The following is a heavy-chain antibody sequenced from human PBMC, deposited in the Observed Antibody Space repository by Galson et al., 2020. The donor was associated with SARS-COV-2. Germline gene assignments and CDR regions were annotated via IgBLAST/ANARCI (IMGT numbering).Heavy chain of an antibody. Sequence: LEWAAVISYDGSNKYYADSVKGRFTISRDNSKNTLYLQMNSLRAEDTAVYYCARDLGDYGDYGGVYGMDVWGQGTTVTGSS. CDR2: ISYDGSNK. D-gene: IGHD4-17*01. V-gene: IGHV3-30-3*01. CDR3: ARDLGDYGDYGGVYGMDV. J-gene: IGHJ6*02.